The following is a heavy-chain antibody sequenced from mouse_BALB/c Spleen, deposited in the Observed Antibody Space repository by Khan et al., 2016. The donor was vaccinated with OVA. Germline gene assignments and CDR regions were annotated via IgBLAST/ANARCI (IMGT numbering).Heavy chain of an antibody. CDR3: ARIKKIVDTYLDY. D-gene: IGHD1-1*01. V-gene: IGHV1S81*02. Sequence: VQLQQSGAELVKAGASLKMSCKASGYTFTSYWMHWVKQRLGQGLEWFAETNPTNGRTYYNATFKSKATLTVDKSSSTAYMLLSGPTFEDTAVYYCARIKKIVDTYLDYWGQGTTLTVSS. CDR2: TNPTNGRT. J-gene: IGHJ2*01. CDR1: GYTFTSYW.